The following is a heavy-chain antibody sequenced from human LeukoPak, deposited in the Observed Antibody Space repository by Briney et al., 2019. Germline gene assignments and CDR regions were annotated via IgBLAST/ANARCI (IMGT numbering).Heavy chain of an antibody. J-gene: IGHJ4*02. Sequence: PSETLSLTCAVYGGSFSYYYWSWIRQPPEKGLEWIGEINRSGSTNYNPSLKSRVTISVGTSKNQFSLKLRSVTAADTAVYYCARGGFYCGADCYVDYWGQGTLVTVSS. CDR3: ARGGFYCGADCYVDY. D-gene: IGHD2-21*02. CDR2: INRSGST. CDR1: GGSFSYYY. V-gene: IGHV4-34*01.